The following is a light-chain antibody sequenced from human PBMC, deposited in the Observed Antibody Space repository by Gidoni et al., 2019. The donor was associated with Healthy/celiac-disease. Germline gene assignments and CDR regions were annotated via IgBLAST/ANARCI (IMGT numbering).Light chain of an antibody. V-gene: IGKV1-39*01. CDR3: QQSYSTPRT. J-gene: IGKJ1*01. CDR1: QSISSY. Sequence: IQLTQSPPSLSASVGDRVTIPCRASQSISSYLNWYQQKPGKAPKLLIYAASSLQSGVPSRFSGSGSGTDFTLTISSLQPEDFATYYCQQSYSTPRTFGQGTKVEIK. CDR2: AAS.